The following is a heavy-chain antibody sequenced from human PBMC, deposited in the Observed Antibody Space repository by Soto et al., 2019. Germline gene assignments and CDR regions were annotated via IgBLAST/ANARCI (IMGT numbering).Heavy chain of an antibody. CDR3: AIVRGLGITMIVVVTRRSGY. D-gene: IGHD3-22*01. Sequence: GGSLRLSCAASGFTFSSYGMHWVRQAPGKGLEWVAVIWYDGSNKYYADSVKGRFTISRDNSKNTLYLQMNSLRAEDTAVYYCAIVRGLGITMIVVVTRRSGYWGQGTLVTVSS. CDR2: IWYDGSNK. CDR1: GFTFSSYG. J-gene: IGHJ4*02. V-gene: IGHV3-33*01.